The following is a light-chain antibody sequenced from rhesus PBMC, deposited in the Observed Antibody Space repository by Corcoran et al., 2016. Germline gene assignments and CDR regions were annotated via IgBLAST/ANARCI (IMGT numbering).Light chain of an antibody. Sequence: EIVMTQSPATLSLSLGERATLPCRASQSVSSYVAWYQQKPEQAPRLVIYGATKRANGIPDRVRGSGAGTDFTLIISSVEPEDVGVYYCQQYNNWSSFGQGTKVEIK. CDR3: QQYNNWSS. V-gene: IGKV3S9*01. CDR2: GAT. J-gene: IGKJ2*01. CDR1: QSVSSY.